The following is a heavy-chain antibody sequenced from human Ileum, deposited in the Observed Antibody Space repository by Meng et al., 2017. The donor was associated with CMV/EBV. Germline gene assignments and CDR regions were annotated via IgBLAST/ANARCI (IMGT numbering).Heavy chain of an antibody. CDR1: VDPTRNVSHS. D-gene: IGHD6-19*01. J-gene: IGHJ4*02. Sequence: QMPLQESGPALLKPADTLSLTCTDSVDPTRNVSHSWAWFRQSPGKAPEWIGSMFFSGIADYNPSLKSRVTISLHATQKQFSLRLTSVTAADSAVYFCARDMTNQWFYYWGQGTLVTVSS. CDR2: MFFSGIA. V-gene: IGHV4-39*07. CDR3: ARDMTNQWFYY.